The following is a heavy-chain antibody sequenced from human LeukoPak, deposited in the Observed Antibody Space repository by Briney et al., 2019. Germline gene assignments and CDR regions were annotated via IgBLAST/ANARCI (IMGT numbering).Heavy chain of an antibody. Sequence: PGGSLRLSCAASGFTFSSYGMHWVRQAPGKGLEWVAFIRYDGSNKYYADSVKGRFTISRDNSKNTLYLQMNSLRAEDTAVYYCAKGGSIGPGEGFDYWGQGTLVTVSS. CDR2: IRYDGSNK. J-gene: IGHJ4*02. CDR1: GFTFSSYG. V-gene: IGHV3-30*02. CDR3: AKGGSIGPGEGFDY. D-gene: IGHD3-16*01.